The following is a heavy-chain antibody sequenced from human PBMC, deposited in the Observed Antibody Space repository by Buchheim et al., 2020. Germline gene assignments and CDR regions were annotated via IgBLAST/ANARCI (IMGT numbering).Heavy chain of an antibody. CDR1: GFTFSSFW. CDR2: IKEDGREK. D-gene: IGHD4-17*01. J-gene: IGHJ4*02. Sequence: EVQVVESGGNLVQPGGSLRLSCAASGFTFSSFWMDWVRQAPGKGLEWVANIKEDGREKYYVDSVKGRFTISRDNAKNAMYLQMNSLRAEDTATYYCVRDFYGVFDYWGQGTL. CDR3: VRDFYGVFDY. V-gene: IGHV3-7*03.